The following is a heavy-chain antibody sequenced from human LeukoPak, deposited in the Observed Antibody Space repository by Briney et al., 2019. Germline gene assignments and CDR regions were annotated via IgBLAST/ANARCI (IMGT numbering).Heavy chain of an antibody. V-gene: IGHV3-33*01. J-gene: IGHJ4*02. D-gene: IGHD6-13*01. CDR3: ARDRYSSSWFDY. CDR1: GFTFSSYG. Sequence: PGGSLRLSCAASGFTFSSYGMHWVRQAPGKGLEWVAVIWYDGSNKYYADSVKGRFTISRDNSKNTLYLQMNSLRAEDTAVCYCARDRYSSSWFDYWGQGTLVTVSS. CDR2: IWYDGSNK.